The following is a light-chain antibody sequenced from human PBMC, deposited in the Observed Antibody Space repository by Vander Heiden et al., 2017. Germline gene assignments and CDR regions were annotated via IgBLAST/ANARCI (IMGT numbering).Light chain of an antibody. J-gene: IGKJ1*01. V-gene: IGKV1-39*01. CDR3: QQSDSTPST. CDR2: AAS. Sequence: DIQMTQSPSSLSASVGDRVSITCRASQSINTYLNWYQQKPGKAPKFLIYAASSLQSGVPSRFSGSGSGTDFTLTISSLQPEDFATYSCQQSDSTPSTFGPGTKVEIK. CDR1: QSINTY.